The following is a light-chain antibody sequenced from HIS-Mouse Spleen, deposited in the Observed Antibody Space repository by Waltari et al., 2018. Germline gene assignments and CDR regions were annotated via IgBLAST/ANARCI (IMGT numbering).Light chain of an antibody. J-gene: IGKJ2*02. CDR2: GAS. CDR1: QSVSSN. Sequence: EIVMTQSPATLSVSPGERATLSCRASQSVSSNLAWYQQKPGQAPRLLIYGASTRATGIPARFSGSGSGTEFTLTISSLQSEDFATYYCQQSYSTPSTFGQGTKLEIK. V-gene: IGKV3-15*01. CDR3: QQSYSTPST.